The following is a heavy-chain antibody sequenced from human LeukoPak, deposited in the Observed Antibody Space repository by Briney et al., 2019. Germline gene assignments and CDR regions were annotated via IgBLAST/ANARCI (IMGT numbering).Heavy chain of an antibody. Sequence: GGSLRLSCAASGFTFSSYATHWVRQAPGKGLEWVAVISYDGSNKYYADSVKGRFTISRDNSKNTLYLQMNSLRAEDTAVYYCAREGTYYYDSSPYFDYWGQGTLVTVSS. CDR1: GFTFSSYA. V-gene: IGHV3-30*04. CDR2: ISYDGSNK. J-gene: IGHJ4*02. CDR3: AREGTYYYDSSPYFDY. D-gene: IGHD3-22*01.